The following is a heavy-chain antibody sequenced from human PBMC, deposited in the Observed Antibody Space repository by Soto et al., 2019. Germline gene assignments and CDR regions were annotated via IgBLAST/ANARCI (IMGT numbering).Heavy chain of an antibody. CDR2: ISGSGGST. CDR3: AKVTYRKMVYAILSY. CDR1: GFTFSSYA. D-gene: IGHD2-8*01. J-gene: IGHJ4*02. V-gene: IGHV3-23*01. Sequence: GGSLRLSCAASGFTFSSYAMSWVRQAPGKGLEWVSAISGSGGSTYYADSVKGRLTISRDNSKNTLYLQMNSLRAEDTAVYYCAKVTYRKMVYAILSYWGQGTLVTVSS.